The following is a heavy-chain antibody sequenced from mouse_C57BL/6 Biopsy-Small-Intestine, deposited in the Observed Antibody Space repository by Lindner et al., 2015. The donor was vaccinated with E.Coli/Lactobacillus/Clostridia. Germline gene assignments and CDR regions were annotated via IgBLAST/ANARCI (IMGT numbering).Heavy chain of an antibody. D-gene: IGHD2-4*01. CDR2: IDPANGNS. CDR3: GCDDYVR. Sequence: VQLQESGAELVRPGASVKLSCTASGFNIKDTYIHWVKQRPEQGLGWIGRIDPANGNSKCAPKFQDKATLTADTSSNTAYLQLSSLTSEDTAIYHCGCDDYVRWGQGTTLTVSS. V-gene: IGHV14-3*01. J-gene: IGHJ2*01. CDR1: GFNIKDTY.